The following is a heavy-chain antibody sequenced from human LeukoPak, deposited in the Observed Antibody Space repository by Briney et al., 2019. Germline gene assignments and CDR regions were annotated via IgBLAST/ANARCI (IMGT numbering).Heavy chain of an antibody. CDR1: GGSISSSTYY. V-gene: IGHV4-39*01. D-gene: IGHD3-22*01. J-gene: IGHJ5*02. Sequence: SETLSLTCTVSGGSISSSTYYWGWIRQPPGKGLEWIGSIYYSGSTYYNPSPKSRVTISVDTSKNQFSLKLSSVTAADTAVYYCARHIYLDSSGYYTINWFDPWGQGTLVTVSS. CDR3: ARHIYLDSSGYYTINWFDP. CDR2: IYYSGST.